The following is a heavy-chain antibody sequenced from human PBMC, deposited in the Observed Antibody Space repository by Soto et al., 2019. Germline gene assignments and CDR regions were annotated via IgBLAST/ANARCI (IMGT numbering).Heavy chain of an antibody. V-gene: IGHV4-30-4*01. CDR2: IYYSGST. CDR3: ARLTGVRLGELSPYKPH. J-gene: IGHJ4*02. CDR1: GGSISSGDYY. D-gene: IGHD3-16*02. Sequence: QVQLQESGPGLVKPSQTLSLTCTVSGGSISSGDYYWSWIRQPPGKGLEWIGYIYYSGSTYYNPSLKSRVTISVDTSKNQFSLKLSSVTAADTAVYYCARLTGVRLGELSPYKPHWGQGTLVTVSS.